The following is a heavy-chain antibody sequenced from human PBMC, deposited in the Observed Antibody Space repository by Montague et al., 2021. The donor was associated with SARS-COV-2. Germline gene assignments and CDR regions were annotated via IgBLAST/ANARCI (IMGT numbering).Heavy chain of an antibody. Sequence: SETLSLTCTVSGGSISSSSYYWGWIRQPPGKGLEWIAYVYFSGTASYNPSLKSRVTISVDTSRNQFSLQLTSVTAADTAVYYCARRPSSGWSFDYWGQGTQVSVSS. CDR2: VYFSGTA. J-gene: IGHJ4*02. CDR3: ARRPSSGWSFDY. CDR1: GGSISSSSYY. V-gene: IGHV4-39*07. D-gene: IGHD6-19*01.